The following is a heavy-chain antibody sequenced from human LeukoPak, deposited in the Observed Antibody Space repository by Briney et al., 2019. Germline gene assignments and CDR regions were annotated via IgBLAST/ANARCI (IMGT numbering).Heavy chain of an antibody. J-gene: IGHJ4*02. CDR3: ARERPAADFDF. V-gene: IGHV3-74*01. Sequence: GGSLRLSCAASGFTLSNYWMHWVRQAPGKGLAWVSRINTDGSSTNYADSVKGRFTISRDNAKNTLHLQMNSLRAEDTAVYYCARERPAADFDFWGQGTLVPVSS. CDR2: INTDGSST. D-gene: IGHD2-2*01. CDR1: GFTLSNYW.